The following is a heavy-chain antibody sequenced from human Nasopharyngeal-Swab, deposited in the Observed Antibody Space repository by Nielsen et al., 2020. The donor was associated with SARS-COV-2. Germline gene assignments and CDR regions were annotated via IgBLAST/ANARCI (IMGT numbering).Heavy chain of an antibody. Sequence: GGSLRLSCAASGCTFSDYYMSWIRQAPGKGLEWVSYISSSGSTIYYADSVKGRFTISRDNAKNSLYLQMNSLRAEDTAVYYCARDYDFSYYGMDVWGQGTTVTVSS. D-gene: IGHD3-3*01. CDR1: GCTFSDYY. CDR2: ISSSGSTI. V-gene: IGHV3-11*04. J-gene: IGHJ6*02. CDR3: ARDYDFSYYGMDV.